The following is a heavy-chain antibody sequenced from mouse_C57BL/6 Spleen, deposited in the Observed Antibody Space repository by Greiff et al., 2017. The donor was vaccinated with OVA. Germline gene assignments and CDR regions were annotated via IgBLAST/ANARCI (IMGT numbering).Heavy chain of an antibody. CDR1: GFTFSDYG. V-gene: IGHV5-17*01. CDR2: ISSGSSTI. D-gene: IGHD2-10*02. CDR3: ARGYGNYNAMDY. Sequence: EVQLQQSGGGLVKPGGSLKLSCAASGFTFSDYGMHWVRQAPEKGLEWVAYISSGSSTIYYADTVKGRFTISRDNAKNTLFLQMTSLRSEDTAMYYCARGYGNYNAMDYWGQGTSVTVSS. J-gene: IGHJ4*01.